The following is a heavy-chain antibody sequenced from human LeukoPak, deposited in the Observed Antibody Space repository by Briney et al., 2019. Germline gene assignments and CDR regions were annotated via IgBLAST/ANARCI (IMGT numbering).Heavy chain of an antibody. Sequence: ASVKVSCKASGYTFINYAINWGRQAPGQRLEWVGWINAVNGNTKYSPKFQGRVSITRDTSASTAYMELSSLTSEDTAVYYCANHFACGNTNCPPFDSWGQGTLVTVSS. CDR2: INAVNGNT. D-gene: IGHD2-2*01. CDR1: GYTFINYA. CDR3: ANHFACGNTNCPPFDS. J-gene: IGHJ4*02. V-gene: IGHV1-3*01.